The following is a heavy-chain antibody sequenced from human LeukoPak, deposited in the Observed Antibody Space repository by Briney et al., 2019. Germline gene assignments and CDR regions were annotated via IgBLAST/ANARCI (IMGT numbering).Heavy chain of an antibody. V-gene: IGHV1-2*02. J-gene: IGHJ4*02. CDR3: ARVPSGDIIVVPTAFYYFDY. CDR1: VYTFTGYY. CDR2: INPNSGGT. D-gene: IGHD2-2*01. Sequence: ASVKVSCKASVYTFTGYYMHWVRQAPGQGLEWMGWINPNSGGTNYAQKFQGRVTMTRDTSISTTYMELSRLRSDDTAVHYCARVPSGDIIVVPTAFYYFDYWAQGTLVTVSS.